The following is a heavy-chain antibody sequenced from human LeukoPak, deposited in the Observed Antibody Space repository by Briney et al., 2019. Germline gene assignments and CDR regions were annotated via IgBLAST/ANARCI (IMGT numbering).Heavy chain of an antibody. J-gene: IGHJ6*03. V-gene: IGHV3-30-3*01. CDR1: GFTFSSYA. Sequence: PGGSLRLSCAASGFTFSSYAMHWVRQAPGKGLEWVAVISYDGSNKYYADSVKGRFTISRDNSKNTLYLQMNSLRAEDTAVYHCARGGNYGDYVTRYYYYMDVWGKGTTVTVSS. D-gene: IGHD4-17*01. CDR3: ARGGNYGDYVTRYYYYMDV. CDR2: ISYDGSNK.